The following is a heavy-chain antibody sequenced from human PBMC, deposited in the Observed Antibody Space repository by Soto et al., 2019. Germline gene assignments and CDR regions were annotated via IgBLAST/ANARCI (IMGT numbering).Heavy chain of an antibody. CDR3: ARLHCYSPNCVPLDP. CDR2: IYYSGTS. Sequence: SETLSLTCTVSGGSIRDDTYYWGWIRQPPGKGLEWIGSIYYSGTSSYNPSLKSRVTMSVDTSKKQLSLRLSSVTAADTAAYYCARLHCYSPNCVPLDPWGQGTLVTVSS. CDR1: GGSIRDDTYY. J-gene: IGHJ5*02. D-gene: IGHD2-2*01. V-gene: IGHV4-39*01.